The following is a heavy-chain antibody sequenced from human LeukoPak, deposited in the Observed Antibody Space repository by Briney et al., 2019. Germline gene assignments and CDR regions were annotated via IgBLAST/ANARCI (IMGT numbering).Heavy chain of an antibody. CDR1: GFTFSSYS. D-gene: IGHD3-22*01. V-gene: IGHV3-48*04. CDR3: AKDSDYYDSSGYYAPHFDY. J-gene: IGHJ4*02. Sequence: GGSLRLSCAASGFTFSSYSMNWVRQAPGKGLEWVSYIISSSSTIYYADSVKGRYTISRDNAKNSLYLQMNSLRAEDTAVYYCAKDSDYYDSSGYYAPHFDYWGQGTLVTVSS. CDR2: IISSSSTI.